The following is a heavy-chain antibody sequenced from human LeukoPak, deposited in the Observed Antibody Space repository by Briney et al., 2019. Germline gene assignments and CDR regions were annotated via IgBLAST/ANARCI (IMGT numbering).Heavy chain of an antibody. CDR3: ARKLWHRNDC. CDR1: GFNFRSYG. CDR2: IWYDGSDK. J-gene: IGHJ4*02. V-gene: IGHV3-33*01. Sequence: GGSLRLSCVASGFNFRSYGMHWVRQAPGKGLEWVAIIWYDGSDKYYADSVKGRFTISRDNFKNTLYLQMNSLRAEDTALYYCARKLWHRNDCWGQGTLVTVSS. D-gene: IGHD3-16*01.